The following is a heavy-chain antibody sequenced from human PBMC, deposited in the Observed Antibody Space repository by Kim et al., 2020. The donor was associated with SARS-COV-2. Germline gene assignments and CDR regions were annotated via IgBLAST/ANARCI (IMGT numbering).Heavy chain of an antibody. Sequence: NPPINTRVTISVDPSKKQFSLQLSYVTAADTAVYYCARGVVCDFWYFDLWGRGTLVTVSS. D-gene: IGHD2-21*02. V-gene: IGHV4-34*01. CDR3: ARGVVCDFWYFDL. J-gene: IGHJ2*01.